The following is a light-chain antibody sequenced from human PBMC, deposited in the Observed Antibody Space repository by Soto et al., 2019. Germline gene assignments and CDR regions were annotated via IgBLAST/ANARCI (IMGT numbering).Light chain of an antibody. J-gene: IGKJ4*01. V-gene: IGKV3-15*01. CDR1: QSVSSN. Sequence: EILMTQSPATLSVSPGERATLSCRASQSVSSNLAWYQQKPGQAPRLLVYGASTSATGIPARFSGSGSGTEFTLTISSLQSEDFAVYYCQQYKNWPLTFGGGTKVEIK. CDR3: QQYKNWPLT. CDR2: GAS.